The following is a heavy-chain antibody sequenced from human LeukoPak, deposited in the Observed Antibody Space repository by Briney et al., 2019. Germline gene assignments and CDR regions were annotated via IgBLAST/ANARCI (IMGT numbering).Heavy chain of an antibody. Sequence: SETLSLTCTVSGDSISSGNYWGWIRQPPGKGLEWIGSIYYSGSTYYNPSLKSRVTISVDTSKNQFSLKLSSVTAADTAVYYCARDGMAGMYYYGSGGNWFDPWGQGTLVTVSS. CDR3: ARDGMAGMYYYGSGGNWFDP. CDR1: GDSISSGNY. V-gene: IGHV4-38-2*02. CDR2: IYYSGST. D-gene: IGHD3-10*01. J-gene: IGHJ5*02.